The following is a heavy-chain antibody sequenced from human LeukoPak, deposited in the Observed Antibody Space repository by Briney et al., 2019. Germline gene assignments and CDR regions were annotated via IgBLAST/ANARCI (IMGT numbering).Heavy chain of an antibody. J-gene: IGHJ4*02. D-gene: IGHD6-19*01. V-gene: IGHV1-24*01. Sequence: ASVKVSCKVSGYTLTELSMRWVRQAPGKGLEWMGGFDPEDGETIYAQKFQGRVTMTEDTSTDTAYMELSSLRSEDTAVYYCATVPGYSSGWNFDYWGQGTLVTVSS. CDR3: ATVPGYSSGWNFDY. CDR2: FDPEDGET. CDR1: GYTLTELS.